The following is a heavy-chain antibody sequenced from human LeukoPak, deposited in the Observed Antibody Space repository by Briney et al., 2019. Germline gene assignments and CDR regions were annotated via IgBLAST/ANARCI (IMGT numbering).Heavy chain of an antibody. D-gene: IGHD3-9*01. Sequence: GGSLRLSCVASGFTFTSYTMSWARQAPGKGLEWVAKMKEDGNEIYYADSVKGRFTICRDNAKNSLCLQMSSLTVDDTAVYYCARGGARYLDSWGQGTLVTVSS. CDR3: ARGGARYLDS. CDR2: MKEDGNEI. CDR1: GFTFTSYT. V-gene: IGHV3-7*01. J-gene: IGHJ5*02.